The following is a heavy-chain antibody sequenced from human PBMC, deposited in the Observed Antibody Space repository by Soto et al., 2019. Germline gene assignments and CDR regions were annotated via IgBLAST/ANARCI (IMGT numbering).Heavy chain of an antibody. J-gene: IGHJ4*02. CDR2: ISSSSSTI. CDR3: ERGLYYYDSRGYWGY. CDR1: GFTFSSYS. V-gene: IGHV3-48*02. Sequence: GSLRLSCAASGFTFSSYSMNWVRQAPGKGLEWVSYISSSSSTIYYADSVKGRFTISRDNAKNSLYLQMNSLRDEDTAVYYCERGLYYYDSRGYWGYWGQGTLVTVSS. D-gene: IGHD3-22*01.